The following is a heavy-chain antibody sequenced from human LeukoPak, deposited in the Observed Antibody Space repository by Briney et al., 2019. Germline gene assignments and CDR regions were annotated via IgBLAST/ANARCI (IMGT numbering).Heavy chain of an antibody. D-gene: IGHD5-12*01. Sequence: ASVRVSCKASGYTFTSYNINWVRQATGQGLEWMGWMNPNSGSTGYAQKFQGRVTITRNTSISTAYMELSGLRAEDTAVYYCARGRSTGYPYYFEYWGQGTLVTVSS. CDR2: MNPNSGST. V-gene: IGHV1-8*03. CDR3: ARGRSTGYPYYFEY. CDR1: GYTFTSYN. J-gene: IGHJ4*02.